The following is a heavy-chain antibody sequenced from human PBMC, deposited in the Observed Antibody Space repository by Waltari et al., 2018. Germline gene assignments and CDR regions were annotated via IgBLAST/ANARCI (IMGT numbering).Heavy chain of an antibody. J-gene: IGHJ6*03. CDR1: GGSLSGYY. Sequence: QVQLQQWGAGLLKPSETLSLTCAVYGGSLSGYYWSWIRQPPGKGLGWIGEINHSGSTIYNPSLKSGVTISVDTSKNQFSLKLSSVTAADTAVYYCARAIGFWSGFPNYYYCYYMDVWDKGTTVTVSS. D-gene: IGHD3-3*01. CDR2: INHSGST. CDR3: ARAIGFWSGFPNYYYCYYMDV. V-gene: IGHV4-34*01.